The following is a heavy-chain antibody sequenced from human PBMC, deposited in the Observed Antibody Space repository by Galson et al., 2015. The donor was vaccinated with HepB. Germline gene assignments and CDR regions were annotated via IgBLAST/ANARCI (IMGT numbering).Heavy chain of an antibody. CDR2: FYHSGST. V-gene: IGHV4-30-2*01. J-gene: IGHJ2*01. CDR1: GGSMSSDAYS. Sequence: SLTCVVSGGSMSSDAYSWSWIRQPPGKGLEWIGYFYHSGSTYYNPSLKSRVTISVDRSKNQFYLNLTSVAAADTAVYYCAGAPPPRRYFDLWGRGTLVAVSS. CDR3: AGAPPPRRYFDL. D-gene: IGHD1-14*01.